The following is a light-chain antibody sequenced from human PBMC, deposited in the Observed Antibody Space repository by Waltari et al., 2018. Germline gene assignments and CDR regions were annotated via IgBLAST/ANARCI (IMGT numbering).Light chain of an antibody. Sequence: EIVLTQSPGTLSLSPAERATLSCRASQSVSSNYLAWYQHKPGQAPILVIYDASTRATGIPDRFSGSGSGTDFTLTISRLEPEDFAVYYCQQYGSSPRTFGQGTKVEIK. J-gene: IGKJ1*01. V-gene: IGKV3-20*01. CDR2: DAS. CDR1: QSVSSNY. CDR3: QQYGSSPRT.